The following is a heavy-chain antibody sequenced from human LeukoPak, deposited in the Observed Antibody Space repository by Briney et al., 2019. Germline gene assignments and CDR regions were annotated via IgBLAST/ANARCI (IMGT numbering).Heavy chain of an antibody. Sequence: ASVKVSCKASGYTFTGCYMHWVRQAPGQGLEWVGWINPNSGGTNYAQKFQGRVTMTRDTSISTAYMELSRLRSDDTAVYYCAGGKMTGYYSPTDYWGQGTLVTVSS. V-gene: IGHV1-2*02. CDR1: GYTFTGCY. CDR2: INPNSGGT. CDR3: AGGKMTGYYSPTDY. J-gene: IGHJ4*02. D-gene: IGHD3-9*01.